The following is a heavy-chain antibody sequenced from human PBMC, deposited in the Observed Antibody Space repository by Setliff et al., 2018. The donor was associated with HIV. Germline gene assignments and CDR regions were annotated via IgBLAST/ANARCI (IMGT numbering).Heavy chain of an antibody. CDR3: TRDGGEY. CDR2: IWYDGSNK. D-gene: IGHD3-16*01. CDR1: GFTFNSYA. J-gene: IGHJ4*02. V-gene: IGHV3-33*01. Sequence: PGGSLRLSCAASGFTFNSYAMHWVRQAPGKGLEWVAVIWYDGSNKYYVDSVKGRFTVSRDNAENSVYLQMNGLRVDDTALYYCTRDGGEYWGEGTLVTVSS.